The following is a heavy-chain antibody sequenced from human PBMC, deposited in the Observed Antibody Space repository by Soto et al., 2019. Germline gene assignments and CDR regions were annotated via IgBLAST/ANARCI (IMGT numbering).Heavy chain of an antibody. J-gene: IGHJ4*02. V-gene: IGHV3-7*03. CDR3: FGGNGGPQ. CDR1: DFTFRNSW. D-gene: IGHD3-16*01. Sequence: RGSLRLSCATSDFTFRNSWINWVRQAPGKGLEWVANIKPDGGATNYVDSVKGRFTISRDNVRNSASLQMNSLRVEDTAVYFCFGGNGGPQWGQGTLVTVSS. CDR2: IKPDGGAT.